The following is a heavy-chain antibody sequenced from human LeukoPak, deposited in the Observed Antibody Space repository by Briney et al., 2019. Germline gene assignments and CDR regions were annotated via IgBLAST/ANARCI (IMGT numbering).Heavy chain of an antibody. CDR1: GGSFSGYY. D-gene: IGHD6-19*01. CDR2: INHSGST. Sequence: SETLSLTCAVYGGSFSGYYWSWIRQPPGKGLEWIGEINHSGSTNYNPSLKSRVTISVDTSKNQFSLKPSSVTAADTAVYYCARLTSSGWYFRHGMDVWGQGTTVTVSS. V-gene: IGHV4-34*01. CDR3: ARLTSSGWYFRHGMDV. J-gene: IGHJ6*02.